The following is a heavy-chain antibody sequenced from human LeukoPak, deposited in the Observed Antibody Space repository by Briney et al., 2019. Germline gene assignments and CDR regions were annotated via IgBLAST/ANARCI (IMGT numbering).Heavy chain of an antibody. V-gene: IGHV4-59*12. CDR3: ARDSPGIAAAGTLTPRWFDP. CDR2: IYYSGST. CDR1: GGSISSYY. D-gene: IGHD6-13*01. Sequence: SETLSLTCTVSGGSISSYYWSWIRQPPGKGLEWIGYIYYSGSTNYNPSLKSRVTISVDTSKNQFSLKLSSVTAADTAVYYCARDSPGIAAAGTLTPRWFDPWGQGTLVTVSS. J-gene: IGHJ5*02.